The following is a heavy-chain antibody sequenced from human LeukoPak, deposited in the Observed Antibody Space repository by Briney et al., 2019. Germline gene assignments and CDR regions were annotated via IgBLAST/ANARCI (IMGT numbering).Heavy chain of an antibody. CDR1: GGSISSYY. V-gene: IGHV4-59*01. J-gene: IGHJ4*02. CDR3: ARTGSTVTMLYPFDH. Sequence: SQTLSLTCTVSGGSISSYYCGWIRQPPGEGLEWIGYIYYSGSTNYHPSLKSRVSISVDTSKNQFSLKLSSVTAADTAVYYCARTGSTVTMLYPFDHWGQGTLLTVSS. D-gene: IGHD4-17*01. CDR2: IYYSGST.